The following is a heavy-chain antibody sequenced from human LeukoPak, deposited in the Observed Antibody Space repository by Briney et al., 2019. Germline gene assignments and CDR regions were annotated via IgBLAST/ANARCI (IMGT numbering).Heavy chain of an antibody. J-gene: IGHJ4*02. CDR1: GFTFSSYA. CDR2: IYSGGST. Sequence: GGSLRLSCAASGFTFSSYAMSWVRQAPGKGLEWVSVIYSGGSTYYADSVKGRFTISRDNSKNTLYLQMNSLRVEDTAVYYCARAVGATDFDYWGQGTLVTVSS. CDR3: ARAVGATDFDY. D-gene: IGHD1-26*01. V-gene: IGHV3-66*01.